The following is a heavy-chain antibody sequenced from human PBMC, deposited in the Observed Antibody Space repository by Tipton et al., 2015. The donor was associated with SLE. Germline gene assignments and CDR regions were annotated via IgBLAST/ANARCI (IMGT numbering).Heavy chain of an antibody. Sequence: TLSLTCTVSGGSLSSGSHFWTWIRRPAGKGPEWIGRVYTSGSTNYKPSLKSRVSISVDSSKNQFSLKLSAVTATDTAVYYCARDGGFCGGDCYSDWGQGILVIVSS. CDR1: GGSLSSGSHF. CDR3: ARDGGFCGGDCYSD. J-gene: IGHJ4*02. CDR2: VYTSGST. V-gene: IGHV4-61*02. D-gene: IGHD2-21*01.